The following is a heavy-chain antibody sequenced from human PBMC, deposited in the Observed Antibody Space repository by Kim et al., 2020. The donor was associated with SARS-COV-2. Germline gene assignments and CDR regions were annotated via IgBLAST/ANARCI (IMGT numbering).Heavy chain of an antibody. CDR3: AEGFGELFGY. Sequence: STTYNPSLKSRVTISVDTSKNQFSLKLSAVTAADTAVYYCAEGFGELFGYWGQGTLVTVSS. V-gene: IGHV4-34*01. D-gene: IGHD3-10*01. CDR2: ST. J-gene: IGHJ4*02.